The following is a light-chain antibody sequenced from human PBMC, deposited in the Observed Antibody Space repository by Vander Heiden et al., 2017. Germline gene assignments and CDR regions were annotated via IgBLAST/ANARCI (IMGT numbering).Light chain of an antibody. CDR2: ESN. V-gene: IGLV1-51*02. CDR1: TSNIGDFY. J-gene: IGLJ3*02. Sequence: QSVLTQPPSVSAAPGQQVTITCSISTSNIGDFYVSWHQHLPGTAPKLLIYESNQRPSGIPDRFSGSKSGTSATLAITGLQTGDEADYYCGIWDNRLNVGVFGGGTKLTVL. CDR3: GIWDNRLNVGV.